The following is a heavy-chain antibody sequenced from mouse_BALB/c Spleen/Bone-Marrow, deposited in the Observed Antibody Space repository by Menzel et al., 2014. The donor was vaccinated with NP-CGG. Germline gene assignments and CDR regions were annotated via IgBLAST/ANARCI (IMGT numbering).Heavy chain of an antibody. J-gene: IGHJ4*01. V-gene: IGHV5-6-3*01. CDR2: INSNGGST. CDR3: ARDDVWYAMDY. CDR1: GFTFSSYG. Sequence: EVKLVESGEGLVQPGGSLKLSCAASGFTFSSYGTSWVRQTPDKRLELVATINSNGGSTYYPDSVKGRFTISRDNAKNTLYLQMSSLKSEDTAMYYCARDDVWYAMDYWGQGTSVTVSS.